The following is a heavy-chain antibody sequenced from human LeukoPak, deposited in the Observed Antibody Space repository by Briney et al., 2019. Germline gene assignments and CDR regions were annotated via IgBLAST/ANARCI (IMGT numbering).Heavy chain of an antibody. V-gene: IGHV4-59*01. CDR1: DGSISSYY. CDR2: IYYSGST. CDR3: ARLKPIKWELPNDAFDI. J-gene: IGHJ3*02. D-gene: IGHD1-26*01. Sequence: SETLSLTCTVSDGSISSYYWSWIRQPPGKGLEWIGYIYYSGSTNYNPSLKSRVTISVDTSKNQFSLKLSSVTAADTAVYYCARLKPIKWELPNDAFDIWGQGTMVTVSS.